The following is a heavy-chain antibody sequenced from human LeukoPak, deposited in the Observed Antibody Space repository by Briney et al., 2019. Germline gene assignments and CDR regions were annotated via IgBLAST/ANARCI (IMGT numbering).Heavy chain of an antibody. CDR3: ARAGGDYSNFNWFDP. Sequence: ASVKVSCKASGYTFTSYGISWVRQAPGQGLEWMGWISAYNGNTNCAQKLQGRVTMTTDTSTSTAYMELRSLRSDDTAVYYCARAGGDYSNFNWFDPWGQGTLVTVSS. CDR2: ISAYNGNT. CDR1: GYTFTSYG. D-gene: IGHD4-11*01. V-gene: IGHV1-18*01. J-gene: IGHJ5*02.